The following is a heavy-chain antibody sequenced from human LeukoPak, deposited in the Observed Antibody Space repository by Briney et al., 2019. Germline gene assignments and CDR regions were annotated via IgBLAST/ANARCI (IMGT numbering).Heavy chain of an antibody. D-gene: IGHD5-12*01. J-gene: IGHJ4*02. V-gene: IGHV1-24*01. CDR3: ATGLGIDRMVQGVITRTSYIVATIKEPGY. CDR2: FDPEDGET. CDR1: GYTLTELS. Sequence: ASVKVSCKVSGYTLTELSMHWVRQAPGKGLEWMGGFDPEDGETIYAQKFQGRVTMTEDTSTDTAYMELSSLRSEDTAVYYCATGLGIDRMVQGVITRTSYIVATIKEPGYWGQGTLVTVSS.